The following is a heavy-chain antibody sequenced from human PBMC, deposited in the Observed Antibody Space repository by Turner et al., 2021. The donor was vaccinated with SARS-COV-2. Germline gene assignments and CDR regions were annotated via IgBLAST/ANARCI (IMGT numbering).Heavy chain of an antibody. J-gene: IGHJ3*02. Sequence: QLQLQESGPGLVTPSETLSLTCPVPGASISSSSSYWGCIRQPPGKGLEWIGNIYYSGSTYYNPSLKSRVTISVDTSKNQFSLKLSSVTAADTAVYYCARHPRLYSGTYSGAFDIWGQGTMVTVSS. V-gene: IGHV4-39*01. CDR1: GASISSSSSY. D-gene: IGHD1-26*01. CDR2: IYYSGST. CDR3: ARHPRLYSGTYSGAFDI.